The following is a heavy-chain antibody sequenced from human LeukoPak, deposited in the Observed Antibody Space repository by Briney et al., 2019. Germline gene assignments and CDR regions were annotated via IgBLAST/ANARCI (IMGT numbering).Heavy chain of an antibody. CDR3: ARGDIGGRGAFDY. Sequence: GASVKVSCKASGGTFSSYAISWVRQAPGQGLEWVGGIIPIFGTANYAQKFQGRVTITADESTSTAYMELSSLRSEDTAVYYCARGDIGGRGAFDYWGQGTLVTVSS. CDR1: GGTFSSYA. J-gene: IGHJ4*02. D-gene: IGHD3-16*01. CDR2: IIPIFGTA. V-gene: IGHV1-69*13.